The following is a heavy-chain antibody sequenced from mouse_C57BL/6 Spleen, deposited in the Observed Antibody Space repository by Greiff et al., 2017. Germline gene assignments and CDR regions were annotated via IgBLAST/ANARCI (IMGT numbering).Heavy chain of an antibody. D-gene: IGHD1-1*01. CDR3: ARKYYYGSSYGYFDV. J-gene: IGHJ1*03. Sequence: VQLQQSGAELVRPGASVKLSCKASGYTFTDYYINWVKQRPGQGLEWIARIYPGSGNTYYNEKFKGKATLTAEKSSSTAYMQLSSLTSEDSAVYFCARKYYYGSSYGYFDVWGTGTTVTVSS. V-gene: IGHV1-76*01. CDR1: GYTFTDYY. CDR2: IYPGSGNT.